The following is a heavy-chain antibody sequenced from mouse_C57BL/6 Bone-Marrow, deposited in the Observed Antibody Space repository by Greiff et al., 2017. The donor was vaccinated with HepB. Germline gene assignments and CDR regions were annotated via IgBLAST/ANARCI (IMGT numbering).Heavy chain of an antibody. CDR3: ARGGSSWYYFDY. D-gene: IGHD1-1*01. Sequence: EVKLMESGPVLVKPGASVKMSCKASGYTFTDYYMNWVKQSHGKSLEWIGVINPYNGGTSYNQKFKGKATLTVDKSSSTAYMELNSLTSEDSAVYYCARGGSSWYYFDYWGQGTTLTVSS. J-gene: IGHJ2*01. CDR1: GYTFTDYY. V-gene: IGHV1-19*01. CDR2: INPYNGGT.